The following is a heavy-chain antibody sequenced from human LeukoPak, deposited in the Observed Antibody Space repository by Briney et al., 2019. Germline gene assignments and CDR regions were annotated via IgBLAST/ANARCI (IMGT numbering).Heavy chain of an antibody. J-gene: IGHJ3*02. Sequence: ASVKVSCKASGYTFTSYYMHWVRQAPGQGLEWMGWINPNSGGTNYAQKFQGRVTMARDTSISTAYMEMSRLRSDDTAVYYCARAYCSGVTCYKSNAFDIWGQGTMVTVSS. CDR2: INPNSGGT. CDR3: ARAYCSGVTCYKSNAFDI. V-gene: IGHV1-2*02. CDR1: GYTFTSYY. D-gene: IGHD2-15*01.